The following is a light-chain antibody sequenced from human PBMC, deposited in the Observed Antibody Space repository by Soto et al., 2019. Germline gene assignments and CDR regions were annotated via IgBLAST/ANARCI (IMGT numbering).Light chain of an antibody. CDR3: QQYYSTPRWT. J-gene: IGKJ1*01. CDR1: ESVSTN. Sequence: EIEMTQSPATLSLAPGERVTLSCRASESVSTNLAWYQQKAGQAPRLLIYGASTRATGIPARFSGSGSGTDFTLTISSLQAEDVAVYYCQQYYSTPRWTFGQGTKVDIK. CDR2: GAS. V-gene: IGKV3-15*01.